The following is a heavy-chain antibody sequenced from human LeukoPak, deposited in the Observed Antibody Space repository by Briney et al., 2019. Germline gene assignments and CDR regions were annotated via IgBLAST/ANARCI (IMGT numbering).Heavy chain of an antibody. D-gene: IGHD2-15*01. V-gene: IGHV3-48*01. Sequence: GGPLRLSCAASGFTFSSYSMNWVRQAPGKGLEWVSYISSSSSTIYYADSVKGRFTISRDNAKNSLYLQMNSLRAEDTAVYYCARDHASAATYYFDYWGQGTLVTVSS. CDR3: ARDHASAATYYFDY. CDR2: ISSSSSTI. CDR1: GFTFSSYS. J-gene: IGHJ4*02.